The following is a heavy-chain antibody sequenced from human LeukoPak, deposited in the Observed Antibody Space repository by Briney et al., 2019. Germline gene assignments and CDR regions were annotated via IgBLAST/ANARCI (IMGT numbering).Heavy chain of an antibody. CDR2: IKDDGTT. J-gene: IGHJ4*02. V-gene: IGHV3-74*01. Sequence: GGSLRLSCAVSGFTFSSRLMHWVRQAPGKGLVWVALIKDDGTTNYADSVRGRFTASSDDAKNTVYLQMSSLRADDTAVYYCPPLSYVSNWGQGTLVTVSA. D-gene: IGHD3-22*01. CDR1: GFTFSSRL. CDR3: PPLSYVSN.